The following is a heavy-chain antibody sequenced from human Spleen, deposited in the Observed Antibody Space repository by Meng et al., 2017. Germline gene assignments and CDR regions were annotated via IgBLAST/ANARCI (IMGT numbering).Heavy chain of an antibody. CDR1: GYTFRMNG. D-gene: IGHD2-2*01. Sequence: QGQLVQSGAEVKMPGASVKVSCKPSGYTFRMNGISWVRQAPGQGLEWMGWIATHNGDTKYAQRLQGRVTMTTDITTNTVFMELRSLTSDDTGVYYCAGDCSSTTCYGFDYWGQGTLVTVSS. CDR2: IATHNGDT. V-gene: IGHV1-18*01. CDR3: AGDCSSTTCYGFDY. J-gene: IGHJ4*02.